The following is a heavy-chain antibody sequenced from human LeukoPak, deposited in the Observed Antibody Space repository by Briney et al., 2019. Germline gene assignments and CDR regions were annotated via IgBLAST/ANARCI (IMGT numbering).Heavy chain of an antibody. CDR3: ARDATDYYDSSGYYQLNYYYYMDV. CDR2: INPNSGGT. Sequence: ASVTVSCKASGYTFTGYYMHWVRQAPGQGLEWMGWINPNSGGTNYAQKFQGRVTMTRDTSISTAYMELSRLRSDDTAVYYCARDATDYYDSSGYYQLNYYYYMDVWGKGTTVTVSS. D-gene: IGHD3-22*01. V-gene: IGHV1-2*02. CDR1: GYTFTGYY. J-gene: IGHJ6*03.